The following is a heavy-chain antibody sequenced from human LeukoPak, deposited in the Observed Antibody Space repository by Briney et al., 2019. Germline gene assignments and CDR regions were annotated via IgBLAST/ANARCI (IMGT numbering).Heavy chain of an antibody. Sequence: GGSLRLSCAASGFTFSNYGIHWVRQAPGKGLEWVAFIRYDGDNKYYGDSVKGQLTISRDNSKNTLYLQMSSLRAEDTAVYYCARAYSTYPDYWGQGTLVTVSS. D-gene: IGHD2-15*01. CDR3: ARAYSTYPDY. CDR1: GFTFSNYG. V-gene: IGHV3-30*02. CDR2: IRYDGDNK. J-gene: IGHJ4*02.